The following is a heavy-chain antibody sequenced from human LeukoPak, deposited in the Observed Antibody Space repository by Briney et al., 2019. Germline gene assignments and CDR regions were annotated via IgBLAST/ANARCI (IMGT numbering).Heavy chain of an antibody. D-gene: IGHD2-21*02. CDR3: AKDLGTYCGGDCYPDY. CDR2: ISYDGSNK. CDR1: GFTFSSYG. J-gene: IGHJ4*02. Sequence: PGGSLRLPCAASGFTFSSYGVHWVRQAPGKGLEWVAVISYDGSNKYYADSVKGRFTISRDNSKYTLYLQMNSLRAEDTAVYDCAKDLGTYCGGDCYPDYWGQGTLVTVSS. V-gene: IGHV3-30*18.